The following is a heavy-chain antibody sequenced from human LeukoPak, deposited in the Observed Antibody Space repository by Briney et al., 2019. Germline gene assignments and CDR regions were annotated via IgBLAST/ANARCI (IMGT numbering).Heavy chain of an antibody. D-gene: IGHD3-3*01. CDR3: ARVTRYDFWSGGDAFDI. CDR2: IYHSGST. V-gene: IGHV4-30-2*01. Sequence: PSQTLSLTRTVSGGSISSGGYYWSWLRQPPGMGLEWIGYIYHSGSTYYNPSLKSRVTISVDRSKNQFSLKLSSVTAADTAVYYCARVTRYDFWSGGDAFDIWGQGTMVTVSS. CDR1: GGSISSGGYY. J-gene: IGHJ3*02.